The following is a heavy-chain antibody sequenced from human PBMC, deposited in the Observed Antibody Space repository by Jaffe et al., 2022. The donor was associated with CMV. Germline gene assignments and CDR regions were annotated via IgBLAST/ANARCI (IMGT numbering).Heavy chain of an antibody. CDR3: ARGPGSAAGPSKDWYFDL. CDR2: IWYDGSNK. J-gene: IGHJ2*01. Sequence: QVQLVESGGGVVQPGRSLRLSCAASGFTFSSYGMHWVRQAPGKGLEWVAVIWYDGSNKYYADSVKGRFTISRDNSKNTLYLQMNSLRAEDTAVYYCARGPGSAAGPSKDWYFDLWGRGTLVTVSS. CDR1: GFTFSSYG. V-gene: IGHV3-33*01. D-gene: IGHD6-13*01.